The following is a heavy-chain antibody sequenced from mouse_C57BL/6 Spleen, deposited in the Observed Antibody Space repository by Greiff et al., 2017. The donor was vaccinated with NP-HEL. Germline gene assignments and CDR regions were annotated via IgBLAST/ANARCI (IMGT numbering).Heavy chain of an antibody. CDR3: ARSPYYDGYRYAMDY. Sequence: VKLQESGAELVRPGTSVKVSCKASGYAFTNYLIEWVKQRPGQGLEWIGVINPGSGGTNYNEKFKGKATLTADKSSSTAYMQLSSLTSEDSAVYFCARSPYYDGYRYAMDYWGQGTSVTVSS. V-gene: IGHV1-54*01. J-gene: IGHJ4*01. D-gene: IGHD2-3*01. CDR1: GYAFTNYL. CDR2: INPGSGGT.